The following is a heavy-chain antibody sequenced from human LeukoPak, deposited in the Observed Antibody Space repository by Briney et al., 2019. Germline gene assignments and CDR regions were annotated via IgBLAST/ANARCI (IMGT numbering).Heavy chain of an antibody. CDR1: GGSFSGYY. V-gene: IGHV4-34*01. CDR3: ARVVQQLVRIYYYYYGMDV. Sequence: SETLSLTCAVYGGSFSGYYWSWIRQPPGKGLEWIGEINHSGSTNYNPSLKSRVTISVDTSKNQFSLKLSSVTAADTAVYYCARVVQQLVRIYYYYYGMDVWGQGTTVTVSS. D-gene: IGHD6-13*01. CDR2: INHSGST. J-gene: IGHJ6*02.